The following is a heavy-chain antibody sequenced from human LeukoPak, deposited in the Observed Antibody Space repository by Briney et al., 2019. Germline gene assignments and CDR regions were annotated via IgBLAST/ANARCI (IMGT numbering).Heavy chain of an antibody. J-gene: IGHJ4*02. Sequence: GGSLRLSCAASGFPFNAYWMTWVRQAPGKGLEWVANIRQDGDAKYYVDSVKGRFTISRDNAMNSLYLQMDSLRAEDTAIYYCARSLPYGTTWYGRSDFWGQGTLVTVSS. CDR1: GFPFNAYW. V-gene: IGHV3-7*03. CDR2: IRQDGDAK. D-gene: IGHD6-13*01. CDR3: ARSLPYGTTWYGRSDF.